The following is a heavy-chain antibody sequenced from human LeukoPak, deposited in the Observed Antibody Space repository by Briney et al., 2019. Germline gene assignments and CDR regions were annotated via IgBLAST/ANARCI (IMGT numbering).Heavy chain of an antibody. CDR1: GFTFSSYA. V-gene: IGHV3-30*04. J-gene: IGHJ3*02. CDR3: AREVVVVPAAMGVGAFDI. CDR2: ISYDGSNK. Sequence: PGRSLRRSCAASGFTFSSYAMHWVRQAPGKGLEWVAVISYDGSNKYYADSVKGRFTISRDNSKNTLYLQMNSLRAEDTAVYYCAREVVVVPAAMGVGAFDIWGQGTMVTVSS. D-gene: IGHD2-2*01.